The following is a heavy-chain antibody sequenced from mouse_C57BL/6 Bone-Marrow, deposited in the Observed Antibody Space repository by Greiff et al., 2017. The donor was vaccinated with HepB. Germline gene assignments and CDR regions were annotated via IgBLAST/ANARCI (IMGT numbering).Heavy chain of an antibody. CDR3: ARDPVVDGYFDV. J-gene: IGHJ1*03. CDR2: IYPGSGST. Sequence: QVQLQQSGAELVKPGASVKMSCKASGYTFTSYWITWVKQRPGQGLEWIGDIYPGSGSTNYNEKFKSKATLTVDTSSSTAYMQLSSLTSEDSAVYYCARDPVVDGYFDVWGTGTTVTVSS. CDR1: GYTFTSYW. D-gene: IGHD1-1*01. V-gene: IGHV1-55*01.